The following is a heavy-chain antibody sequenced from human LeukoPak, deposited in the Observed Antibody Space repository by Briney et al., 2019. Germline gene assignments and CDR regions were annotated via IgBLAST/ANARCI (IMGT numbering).Heavy chain of an antibody. Sequence: SETLSLTCTVSGGSVSSGSYYWCWIRQPPGKGLEWIGYIYYSGSTNYNPSLKSRVTISVDTSKNQFSLKLSSVTAADTAVYYCARGLGDGYINYGGPYYFDYWGQGTLVTVSS. CDR3: ARGLGDGYINYGGPYYFDY. D-gene: IGHD5-24*01. V-gene: IGHV4-61*01. J-gene: IGHJ4*02. CDR1: GGSVSSGSYY. CDR2: IYYSGST.